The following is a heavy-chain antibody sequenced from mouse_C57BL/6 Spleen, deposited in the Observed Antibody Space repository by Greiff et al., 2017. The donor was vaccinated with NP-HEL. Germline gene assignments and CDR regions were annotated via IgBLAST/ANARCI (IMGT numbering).Heavy chain of an antibody. Sequence: QVQLKESGAELVRPGTSVKVSCKASGYAFTNYLIEWVKQRPGQGLEWIGVINPGSGGTNYNEKFKGKATLTADKSSSTAYMQLSSLTSEDSAVYFCARRGGTQLSFAYWGQGTLVTVSA. J-gene: IGHJ3*01. V-gene: IGHV1-54*01. CDR2: INPGSGGT. CDR1: GYAFTNYL. CDR3: ARRGGTQLSFAY. D-gene: IGHD3-3*01.